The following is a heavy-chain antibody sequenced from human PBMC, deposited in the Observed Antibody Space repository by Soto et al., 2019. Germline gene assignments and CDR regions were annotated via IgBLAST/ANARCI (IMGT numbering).Heavy chain of an antibody. J-gene: IGHJ6*03. Sequence: EVQLVESGGGLVKPGGSLRLSCAASGFTFSSYSMNWVRQAPGKGLEWVSSISSSSSYIYYADSVKGRFTISRDNAKNSLYLQMNSLRAEDTAVYYCARDCAEQPYRHYYYYMDVWGKGTTVTVSS. CDR3: ARDCAEQPYRHYYYYMDV. D-gene: IGHD1-1*01. CDR1: GFTFSSYS. V-gene: IGHV3-21*01. CDR2: ISSSSSYI.